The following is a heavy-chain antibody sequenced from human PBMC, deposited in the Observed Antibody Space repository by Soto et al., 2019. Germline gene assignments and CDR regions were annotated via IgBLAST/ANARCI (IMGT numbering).Heavy chain of an antibody. D-gene: IGHD6-13*01. CDR3: ARDLVRSSSWYSGGLEAY. J-gene: IGHJ4*02. CDR2: ISAYNGNT. V-gene: IGHV1-18*01. Sequence: GASVKVSCKASGYTFTSYGISWVLQAPGQGGEWMGWISAYNGNTNYAQKLQGRVTMTTDTSTSTAYMELRSLRSDDKAVYYCARDLVRSSSWYSGGLEAYWGQGTLVTVSS. CDR1: GYTFTSYG.